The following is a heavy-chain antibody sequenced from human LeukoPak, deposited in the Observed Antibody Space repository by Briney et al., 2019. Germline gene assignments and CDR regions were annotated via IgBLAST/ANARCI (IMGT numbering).Heavy chain of an antibody. CDR2: IRSKANPYAT. Sequence: GGSLRLSCAASGFTFSGSAMHWVRQAAGKGLEWVGHIRSKANPYATAYAASVKGRFTISRDDSKNTAYLQMNSLKTEDTAVYYCTRRRDTAKDYYYYGMDLWGQGTTVTVSS. J-gene: IGHJ6*02. CDR1: GFTFSGSA. CDR3: TRRRDTAKDYYYYGMDL. V-gene: IGHV3-73*01. D-gene: IGHD5-18*01.